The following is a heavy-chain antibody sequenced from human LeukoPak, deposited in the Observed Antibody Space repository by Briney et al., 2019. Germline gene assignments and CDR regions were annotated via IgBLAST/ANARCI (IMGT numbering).Heavy chain of an antibody. Sequence: GGSLRLPCAASGFTFSTYSMNWVRQAPGKGLEWVSYISTYGHTSYYADSVKGRFTISRDNAKNSLYLQMNSLRAEDTAVYYCAREREHDYGTDYWGQGTLVTVSS. J-gene: IGHJ4*02. V-gene: IGHV3-48*01. CDR1: GFTFSTYS. CDR3: AREREHDYGTDY. CDR2: ISTYGHTS. D-gene: IGHD4-17*01.